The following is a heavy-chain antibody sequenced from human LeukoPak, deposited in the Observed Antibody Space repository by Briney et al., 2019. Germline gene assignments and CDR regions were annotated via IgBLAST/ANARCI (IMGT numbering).Heavy chain of an antibody. D-gene: IGHD3-3*01. V-gene: IGHV4-34*01. CDR2: INHSGST. CDR3: ARGRSYYDFWSGYGSRNWFDP. Sequence: AETLSLTCAVYGGSFSGYYWSWIRQPPGKGLEWIGEINHSGSTNYNPSLKSRGTISVDTSKNQFSLKLSSVTAADTAVYYCARGRSYYDFWSGYGSRNWFDPWGQGTLVTVSS. CDR1: GGSFSGYY. J-gene: IGHJ5*02.